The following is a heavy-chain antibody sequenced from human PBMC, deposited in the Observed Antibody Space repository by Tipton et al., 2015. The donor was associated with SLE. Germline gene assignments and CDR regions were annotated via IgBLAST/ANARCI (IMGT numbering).Heavy chain of an antibody. V-gene: IGHV4-38-2*01. CDR1: GFSINSGYY. J-gene: IGHJ3*02. CDR3: AGTRLRDGYKSHAFDI. D-gene: IGHD5-24*01. Sequence: TLSLTCAVSGFSINSGYYRAWIRQPPGKGLEWIGRIYYSGSTIYKPSLKSRVTMSVDTSKDQFSLKLSSVTAADTAVYYCAGTRLRDGYKSHAFDIWGQGTMVTVSS. CDR2: IYYSGST.